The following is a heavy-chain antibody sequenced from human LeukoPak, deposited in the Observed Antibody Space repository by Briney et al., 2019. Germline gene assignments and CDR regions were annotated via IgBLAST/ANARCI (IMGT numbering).Heavy chain of an antibody. D-gene: IGHD3-10*01. V-gene: IGHV1-18*01. J-gene: IGHJ4*02. CDR3: AREFVGGRSGELGY. CDR2: ISAHSGNT. Sequence: ASVKVSCKASGYTFTSYGISWVRQAPGQGLEWMGWISAHSGNTNHAQKFQGRVTMTRDTSTSTVYMELRSLRSADTALYYCAREFVGGRSGELGYWGQGTLVTVSS. CDR1: GYTFTSYG.